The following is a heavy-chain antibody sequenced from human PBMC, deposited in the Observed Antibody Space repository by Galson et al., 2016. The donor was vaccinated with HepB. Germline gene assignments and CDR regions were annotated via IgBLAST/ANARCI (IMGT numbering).Heavy chain of an antibody. Sequence: ETLSLTCAVYGWSFSEYYWNWIRQPPGKGLEWIGQITHGEDIKKNPSLQSRVTMSIDTSKNHFSLKLNSVTAADTAVYYCARHFWSGYYRGPFDYWGQGTLVTVSS. CDR1: GWSFSEYY. V-gene: IGHV4-34*01. CDR3: ARHFWSGYYRGPFDY. J-gene: IGHJ4*02. CDR2: ITHGEDI. D-gene: IGHD3-3*02.